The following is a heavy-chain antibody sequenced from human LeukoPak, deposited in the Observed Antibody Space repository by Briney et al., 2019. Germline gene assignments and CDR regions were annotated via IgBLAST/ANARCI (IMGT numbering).Heavy chain of an antibody. CDR1: SGSIGSDAID. D-gene: IGHD1-26*01. Sequence: SETLSLTCTVSSGSIGSDAIDWGWIRQAPGKGLEWIGSVHYTRSYSGTTYYNPSLESRVTVSTDSSKTLCSLKLTSVTAADTAVYHCAPGSTGGSRGSWFDPWGQGTQVTVSS. CDR3: APGSTGGSRGSWFDP. J-gene: IGHJ5*02. V-gene: IGHV4-39*01. CDR2: VHYTRSYSGTT.